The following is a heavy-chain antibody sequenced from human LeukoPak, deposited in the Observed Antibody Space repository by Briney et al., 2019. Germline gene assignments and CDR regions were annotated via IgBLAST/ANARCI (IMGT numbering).Heavy chain of an antibody. Sequence: SETLSLTCAVYGGSFSGYYCSWIRQPPPKGLEWVGEINHSGSTNYNPSPNSQVPITLDTAKNLFSLKLTTVTAADTAVYYCAKNRPPGGFGELQNWFDPWGQGTLVTVSS. V-gene: IGHV4-34*01. CDR3: AKNRPPGGFGELQNWFDP. D-gene: IGHD3-10*01. CDR2: INHSGST. J-gene: IGHJ5*02. CDR1: GGSFSGYY.